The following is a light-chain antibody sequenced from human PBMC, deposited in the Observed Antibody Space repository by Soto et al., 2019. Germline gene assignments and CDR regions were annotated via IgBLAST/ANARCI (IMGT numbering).Light chain of an antibody. V-gene: IGKV3-20*01. Sequence: EIVMTQSPATLALSPGERATLSCRASQSVDNRLAWYQQKTGQPPRLLIFDASSRATDIPDRFSGRGSGTDFSLTITRLAPEDFALYYCQHYSPSPVTFGQGTRLEIK. CDR3: QHYSPSPVT. CDR1: QSVDNR. CDR2: DAS. J-gene: IGKJ5*01.